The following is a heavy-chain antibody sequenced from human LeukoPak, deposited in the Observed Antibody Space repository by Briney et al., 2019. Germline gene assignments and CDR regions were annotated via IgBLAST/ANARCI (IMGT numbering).Heavy chain of an antibody. J-gene: IGHJ1*01. CDR3: ARHRGEWLGREYFQH. Sequence: PSETLSLTCTVSGGSISSYYWSWIRQPPGKGLEWIGYIYYSGSTNYNPSLKSRVTISVDTSKNQFSLKLSSVTAADTAVYYCARHRGEWLGREYFQHWGQGTLVTVSS. CDR2: IYYSGST. CDR1: GGSISSYY. V-gene: IGHV4-59*08. D-gene: IGHD6-19*01.